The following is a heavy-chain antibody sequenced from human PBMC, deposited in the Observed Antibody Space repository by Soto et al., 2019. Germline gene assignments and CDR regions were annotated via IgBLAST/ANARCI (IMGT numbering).Heavy chain of an antibody. CDR2: ISYDGSNK. CDR3: VKDHCGGDCYSEPYFDF. D-gene: IGHD2-21*02. Sequence: PGGSLRLSCAASGFTFSSYGMHWVRQAPGKGLEWVAVISYDGSNKYYGDSVNGRFTISRDNSKNTVYLQMNSLRVEDTAVYYCVKDHCGGDCYSEPYFDFWGRGSQVTVSS. CDR1: GFTFSSYG. V-gene: IGHV3-30*18. J-gene: IGHJ4*02.